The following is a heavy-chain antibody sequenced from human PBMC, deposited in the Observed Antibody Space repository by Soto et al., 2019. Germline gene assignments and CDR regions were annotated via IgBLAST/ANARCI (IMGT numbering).Heavy chain of an antibody. CDR3: AKATAFLGLDY. CDR2: RKYNGSNT. CDR1: GGTCSSYG. Sequence: SLRLPCTVSGGTCSSYGMHWIRQAPRKGMEWVAVRKYNGSNTYYTDSVKGRFNISRNNSKKTLNLKINRLRAEFTSTSNCAKATAFLGLDYWGQGTLVTVSS. J-gene: IGHJ4*02. D-gene: IGHD3-3*02. V-gene: IGHV3-30-3*01.